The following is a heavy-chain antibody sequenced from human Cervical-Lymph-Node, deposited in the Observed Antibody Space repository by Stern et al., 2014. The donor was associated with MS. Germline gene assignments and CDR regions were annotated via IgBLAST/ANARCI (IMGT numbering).Heavy chain of an antibody. CDR1: GYTFPDYA. J-gene: IGHJ5*02. CDR3: AKDRSYSGSPDPFDH. Sequence: EVQLVESGGGLVQPGRSLRLSCAASGYTFPDYAMHWVRQAPGKGLEWVSRINWNGGSTVYTDSVKGRFTISRDNAKNSLQLQMNSLRLEDTAIYYCAKDRSYSGSPDPFDHWGQGTLVTVSS. CDR2: INWNGGST. D-gene: IGHD1-26*01. V-gene: IGHV3-9*01.